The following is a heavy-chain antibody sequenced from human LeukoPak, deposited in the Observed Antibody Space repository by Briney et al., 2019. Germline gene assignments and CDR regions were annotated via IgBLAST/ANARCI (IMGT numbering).Heavy chain of an antibody. D-gene: IGHD6-19*01. CDR2: INPNSGGT. J-gene: IGHJ4*02. CDR1: GYTFTGYY. Sequence: ASVKVSCKASGYTFTGYYMHWVRQAPGQGLEWTGWINPNSGGTNYAQKFQGRVTMTRDTSISTAYMELSRLRSDDTAVYYCATLAVAGTPFDYWGQGTLVTVSS. CDR3: ATLAVAGTPFDY. V-gene: IGHV1-2*02.